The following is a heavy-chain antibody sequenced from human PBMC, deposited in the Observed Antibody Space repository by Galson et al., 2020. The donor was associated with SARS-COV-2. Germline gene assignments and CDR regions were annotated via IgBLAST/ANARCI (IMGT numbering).Heavy chain of an antibody. J-gene: IGHJ6*02. CDR3: ARDTSGLDV. CDR2: TIPIFGTP. V-gene: IGHV1-69*06. CDR1: GGTLDTYA. Sequence: SVKVSCKASGGTLDTYAITWVRQATGQGLEWMGGTIPIFGTPNYAQKFQGRVTITADKSTNTAYMELGSLTSYDTAIYYCARDTSGLDVWGPGTTVTVSS.